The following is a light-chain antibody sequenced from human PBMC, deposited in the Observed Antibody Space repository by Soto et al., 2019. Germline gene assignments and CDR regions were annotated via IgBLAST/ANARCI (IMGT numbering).Light chain of an antibody. CDR3: AAWDDSLNGWV. CDR2: SNN. J-gene: IGLJ3*02. V-gene: IGLV1-44*01. Sequence: LTQPHSVSESPGKTVTISCTGSSGSIASNYVQWYQQLPGTAPKLLIYSNNQRPSGVPDRFSGSKSGTSASLAISGLQSEDEADYYCAAWDDSLNGWVFGGGTKLTVL. CDR1: SGSIASNY.